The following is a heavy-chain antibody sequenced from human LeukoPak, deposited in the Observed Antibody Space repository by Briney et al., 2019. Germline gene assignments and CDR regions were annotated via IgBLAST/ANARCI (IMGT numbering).Heavy chain of an antibody. CDR1: GYSFTSYW. D-gene: IGHD1-7*01. CDR3: ARHNGLELNLRAFDI. Sequence: GESLKISCKGSGYSFTSYWIGWVRQMPGKGLEWMGIIYPGDSDTRYSPSFQGQVTISADKSISTAYLQWSSLKASDTAMYYCARHNGLELNLRAFDIWGQGTMVTVSS. V-gene: IGHV5-51*01. J-gene: IGHJ3*02. CDR2: IYPGDSDT.